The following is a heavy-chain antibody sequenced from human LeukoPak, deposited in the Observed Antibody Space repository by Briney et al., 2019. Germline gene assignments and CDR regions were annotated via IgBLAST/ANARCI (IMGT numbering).Heavy chain of an antibody. CDR1: GGSFSGYY. V-gene: IGHV4-34*01. D-gene: IGHD6-13*01. Sequence: PETLSLTCAVYGGSFSGYYWSWIRQPPGKGLEWIGEINHSGSTNYNPSLKSRVTISVDTSKNQFSLKLSSVTAADTAVYYCARAKQQQQRYYFDYWGQGTLVTVSS. CDR3: ARAKQQQQRYYFDY. CDR2: INHSGST. J-gene: IGHJ4*02.